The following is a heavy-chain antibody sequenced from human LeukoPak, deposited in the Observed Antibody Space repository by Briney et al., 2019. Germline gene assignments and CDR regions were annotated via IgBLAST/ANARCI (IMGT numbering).Heavy chain of an antibody. CDR2: ISWDGGST. V-gene: IGHV3-43*01. J-gene: IGHJ4*02. D-gene: IGHD6-13*01. Sequence: PGGSLRLSCAASGFTFDDYTMHWVRQAPGKGLEWVSLISWDGGSTYYADSVKGRFTISRDNSKNTLYLQMNSLRTEDTAVYYCVRLTAAGRRTDFDYWGQGTLVTVSS. CDR3: VRLTAAGRRTDFDY. CDR1: GFTFDDYT.